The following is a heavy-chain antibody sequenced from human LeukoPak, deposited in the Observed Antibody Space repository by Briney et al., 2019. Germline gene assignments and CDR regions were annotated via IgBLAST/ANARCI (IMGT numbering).Heavy chain of an antibody. CDR1: GGSISSYY. CDR2: IYYSGST. J-gene: IGHJ6*02. D-gene: IGHD3-3*01. V-gene: IGHV4-59*01. CDR3: ARGITIFGVVIPTYGMDV. Sequence: PSETLSLTCTVSGGSISSYYWSWIRQPPGKGLEWIGYIYYSGSTNYNPSPKSRVTISVDTSKNQLSLKLSSVTAADTAVYYCARGITIFGVVIPTYGMDVWGQGTTVTVSS.